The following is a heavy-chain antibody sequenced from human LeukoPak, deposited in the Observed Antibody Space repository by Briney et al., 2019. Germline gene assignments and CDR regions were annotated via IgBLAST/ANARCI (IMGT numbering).Heavy chain of an antibody. CDR2: ISSSSSYI. V-gene: IGHV3-21*01. Sequence: GGSLRLSCAASGLTFSSYRMNSVREAPGKGLEWFSSISSSSSYIYYADSVKGRFSISRDNAKNSLYLQMNSLRAEDTAVYYCAREPVAPRPIYYYGMDVWGQGTTVTVSS. D-gene: IGHD6-6*01. CDR1: GLTFSSYR. J-gene: IGHJ6*02. CDR3: AREPVAPRPIYYYGMDV.